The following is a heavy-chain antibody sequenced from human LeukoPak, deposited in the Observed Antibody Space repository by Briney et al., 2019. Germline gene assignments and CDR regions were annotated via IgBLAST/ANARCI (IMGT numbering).Heavy chain of an antibody. CDR3: ATEGFVGSFDI. CDR2: IGHSGAA. CDR1: GGSINSDFYS. V-gene: IGHV4-30-2*01. J-gene: IGHJ3*02. Sequence: PSQTLALTCTVSGGSINSDFYSWTWIRQPPGKGLEWLDFIGHSGAASYNPSLESRVTISVDRSRNQFFLNLTSVTGADTAMYYCATEGFVGSFDIWGQGTMVTVSP. D-gene: IGHD3-10*01.